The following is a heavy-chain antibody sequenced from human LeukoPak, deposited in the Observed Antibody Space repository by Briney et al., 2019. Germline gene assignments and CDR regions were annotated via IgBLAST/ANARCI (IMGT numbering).Heavy chain of an antibody. Sequence: GGSLRLSCTVSGFTVSSNSMSWVRQAPGKGLEWVSFIYGDNTHYSDSVKGRFTISRDNSKNTLYLQMNSLRAEDPAVYYCARVKGLTVKADYWGQGTLVTVSS. CDR3: ARVKGLTVKADY. D-gene: IGHD4-17*01. V-gene: IGHV3-53*01. CDR1: GFTVSSNS. J-gene: IGHJ4*02. CDR2: IYGDNT.